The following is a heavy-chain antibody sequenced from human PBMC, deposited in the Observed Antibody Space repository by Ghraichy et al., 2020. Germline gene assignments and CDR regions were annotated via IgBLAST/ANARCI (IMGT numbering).Heavy chain of an antibody. CDR3: ARDPGYLVLKDHSTTHLTDWYYFDY. Sequence: ASVKVSCKASGYTFTSYYMHWVRQAPGQGLEWMGIINPSGGSTSYAQKFQGRVTMTRDTSTSTVYMELSSLRSEDTAVYYCARDPGYLVLKDHSTTHLTDWYYFDYWGQGTLVTVSS. CDR2: INPSGGST. CDR1: GYTFTSYY. D-gene: IGHD3-9*01. V-gene: IGHV1-46*01. J-gene: IGHJ4*02.